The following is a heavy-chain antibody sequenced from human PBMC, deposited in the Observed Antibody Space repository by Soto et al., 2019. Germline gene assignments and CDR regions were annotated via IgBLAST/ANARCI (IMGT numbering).Heavy chain of an antibody. CDR1: GFTFSSYG. Sequence: GGSLRLSCAASGFTFSSYGMHWVRQAPGKGLEWVAVISYDGSNKYYADSVKGRFTISRDNSKNTLYLQMNSLRAEDTAVYYCAKDRGSSGYYYYYGMDVWGQGTTVTVSS. CDR2: ISYDGSNK. CDR3: AKDRGSSGYYYYYGMDV. D-gene: IGHD6-6*01. V-gene: IGHV3-30*18. J-gene: IGHJ6*02.